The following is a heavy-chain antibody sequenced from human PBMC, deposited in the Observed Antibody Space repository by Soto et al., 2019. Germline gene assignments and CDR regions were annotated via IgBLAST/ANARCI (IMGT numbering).Heavy chain of an antibody. CDR2: IKSKAAGGAI. CDR3: TTDGSFGGVVVAFQL. J-gene: IGHJ3*01. D-gene: IGHD3-10*01. V-gene: IGHV3-15*07. CDR1: GFSFRDAW. Sequence: EVQMVESGGGLVKPGGSLRLSCAVSGFSFRDAWMNWVRQAPGKGLEWVGRIKSKAAGGAIDYAAPGKERFPISRDDSKSTRLLKINLLKTEDISMYYGTTDGSFGGVVVAFQLWGQGTMLSVSS.